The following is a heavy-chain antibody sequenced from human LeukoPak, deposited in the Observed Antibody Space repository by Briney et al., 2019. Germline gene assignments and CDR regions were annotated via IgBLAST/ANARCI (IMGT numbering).Heavy chain of an antibody. V-gene: IGHV3-30-3*01. CDR3: AKDVVPAAI. CDR2: ISDDGSRQ. J-gene: IGHJ4*02. D-gene: IGHD2-2*01. CDR1: GFTFSNYA. Sequence: GGSLRLSCAATGFTFSNYAIHWGRQAPGKGLEWVAFISDDGSRQHYADSVKGRFTISRDNSKNTLYLQMNSLRAEDTAMYHCAKDVVPAAIWGQGTRVTVSS.